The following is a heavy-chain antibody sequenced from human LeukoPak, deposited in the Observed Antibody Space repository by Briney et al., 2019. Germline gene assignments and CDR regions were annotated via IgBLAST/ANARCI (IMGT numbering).Heavy chain of an antibody. CDR3: ARTENGGWLQSTGGFDY. CDR1: GGSISSSSYY. J-gene: IGHJ4*02. Sequence: SETLSLTCTVSGGSISSSSYYWGWIRQPPGKGLEWIGYIYYSGSTNYNPSLKSRVTISVDTSKNQFSLKLSSVTAADTAVYYCARTENGGWLQSTGGFDYWGQGTLVTVSS. V-gene: IGHV4-61*05. CDR2: IYYSGST. D-gene: IGHD5-24*01.